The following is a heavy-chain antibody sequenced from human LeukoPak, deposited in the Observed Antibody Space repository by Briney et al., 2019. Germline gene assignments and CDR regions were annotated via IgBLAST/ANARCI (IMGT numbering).Heavy chain of an antibody. Sequence: SGGSLRLSCAASGFTFSSYAMHWVRQAPGKGLEWVAVISYDGSNKYYADSVKGRFTISRDNSKNTLYLQMNSLRAEDTAVYYCARGDFWSGLDYWGQGTLVTVSS. V-gene: IGHV3-30-3*01. CDR1: GFTFSSYA. J-gene: IGHJ4*02. D-gene: IGHD3-3*01. CDR2: ISYDGSNK. CDR3: ARGDFWSGLDY.